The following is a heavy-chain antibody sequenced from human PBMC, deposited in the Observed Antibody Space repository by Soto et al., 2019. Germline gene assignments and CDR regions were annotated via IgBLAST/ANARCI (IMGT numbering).Heavy chain of an antibody. D-gene: IGHD3-3*01. CDR3: AKDQPDYDFWSGPYGMDV. V-gene: IGHV3-23*01. CDR1: GFTFSSYG. CDR2: ISGSGGST. Sequence: GVSLRLSCAASGFTFSSYGMHWVRQAPGKGLEWVSAISGSGGSTYYADSVKGRFTISRDNSKNTLYLQMNSLRAEDTAVYYCAKDQPDYDFWSGPYGMDVWGQGTTVTVSS. J-gene: IGHJ6*02.